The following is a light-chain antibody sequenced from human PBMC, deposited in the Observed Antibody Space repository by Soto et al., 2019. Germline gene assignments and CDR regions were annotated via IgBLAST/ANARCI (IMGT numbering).Light chain of an antibody. V-gene: IGKV1-5*03. CDR1: QDINIY. CDR3: QQYHGYYT. J-gene: IGKJ2*01. Sequence: DVEMTQSPSTLSASFGDRVNITCRASQDINIYLAWYQQKPGKPPRLLVYQASNLESGVPSRFSGSGSGTQFTLTIDSLQSDDLATYYCQQYHGYYTFGQGTKLEIK. CDR2: QAS.